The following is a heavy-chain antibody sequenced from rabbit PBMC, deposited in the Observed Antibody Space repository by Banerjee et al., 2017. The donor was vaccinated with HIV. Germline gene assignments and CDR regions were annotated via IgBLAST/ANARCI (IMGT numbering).Heavy chain of an antibody. D-gene: IGHD4-1*01. Sequence: QEQLEESGGDLVQPEGSLTLTCTASGFTISSSYFMCWVRQAPGKGLEWIACIDAGKTGNTYYASWAKGRFTISKTSSTTVTLQMTSLTAADTATYLCARDLAGVIGWNFNLWGQGTLVTVS. V-gene: IGHV1S45*01. CDR3: ARDLAGVIGWNFNL. CDR2: IDAGKTGNT. J-gene: IGHJ4*01. CDR1: GFTISSSYF.